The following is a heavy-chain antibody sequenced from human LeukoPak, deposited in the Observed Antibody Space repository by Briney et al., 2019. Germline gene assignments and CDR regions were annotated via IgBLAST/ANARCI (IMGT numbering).Heavy chain of an antibody. Sequence: GGFLRLSCAASGSTFSNAWMSWVRQAPGKGLEWVGLIRDKPDGGTTDYAAPVKGRFTITRDHSKSMLYLQMNSLKTEDTAVYYCTTDNAPGMDVWGQGTTVTVS. CDR3: TTDNAPGMDV. CDR2: IRDKPDGGTT. CDR1: GSTFSNAW. J-gene: IGHJ6*02. D-gene: IGHD2-2*01. V-gene: IGHV3-15*01.